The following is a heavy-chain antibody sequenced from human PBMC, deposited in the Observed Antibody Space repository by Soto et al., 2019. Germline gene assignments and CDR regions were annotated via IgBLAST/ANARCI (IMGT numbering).Heavy chain of an antibody. CDR2: INPNSGGT. D-gene: IGHD1-26*01. CDR1: GYTFTGYY. V-gene: IGHV1-2*04. J-gene: IGHJ4*02. Sequence: ASVKVSCKASGYTFTGYYMHWVRQAPGQGLEWMGWINPNSGGTNYAQKFQGWVTMTRDTSISTAYMELSRLRSDDTAVYYCAREGYSGSPTYDYWGQGTLVTVS. CDR3: AREGYSGSPTYDY.